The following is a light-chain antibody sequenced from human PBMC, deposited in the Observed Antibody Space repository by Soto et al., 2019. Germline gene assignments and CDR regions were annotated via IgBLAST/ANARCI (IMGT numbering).Light chain of an antibody. J-gene: IGKJ1*01. CDR2: AAS. Sequence: DIQMTQSPSSLSASVGDRVTITCRASQSISTYLHWYQQKPGKAPNLLIYAASTLQSGVPSRFSGSGSGTDFTLTISSLQPEDFATYFCQQANSFPWTFGQGTKVEIK. V-gene: IGKV1-39*01. CDR3: QQANSFPWT. CDR1: QSISTY.